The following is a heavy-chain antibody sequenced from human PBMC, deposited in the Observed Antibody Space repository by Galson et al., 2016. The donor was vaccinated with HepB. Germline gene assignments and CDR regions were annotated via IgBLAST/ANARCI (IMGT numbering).Heavy chain of an antibody. CDR1: GFSLSNDW. CDR3: VEGRGFLHGH. Sequence: SLRLSCAVSGFSLSNDWMSWVRQAPGKGLEWVANIKEDESKIYYGDSVKGRFSISRDEAKNSVYLQMNSLRVEDTAVYYCVEGRGFLHGHWGQGTLVTVSS. V-gene: IGHV3-7*03. J-gene: IGHJ4*02. CDR2: IKEDESKI. D-gene: IGHD5-12*01.